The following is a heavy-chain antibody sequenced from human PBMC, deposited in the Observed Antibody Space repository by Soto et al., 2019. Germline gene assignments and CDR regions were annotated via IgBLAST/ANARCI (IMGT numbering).Heavy chain of an antibody. D-gene: IGHD3-22*01. CDR3: ARRRRDYYQGMDV. CDR1: GFTFSNYE. J-gene: IGHJ6*02. V-gene: IGHV3-48*03. CDR2: ITSSGSTL. Sequence: EVQLVESGGGLVQPGGSLRLSCAASGFTFSNYEMHWVRQAPGKGLEWVSYITSSGSTLYYADSVKGRFTVSRDNAKNSVFLQMNSLRAEDTAVYCCARRRRDYYQGMDVWGQGTTVTVSS.